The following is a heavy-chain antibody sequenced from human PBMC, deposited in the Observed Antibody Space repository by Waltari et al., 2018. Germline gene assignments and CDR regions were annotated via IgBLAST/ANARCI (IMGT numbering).Heavy chain of an antibody. CDR2: ISSSSSTI. CDR3: ARDFSGYSSSWYMRVYYFDY. D-gene: IGHD6-13*01. J-gene: IGHJ4*02. V-gene: IGHV3-48*04. Sequence: EVQLVESGGGLVQPGGSLRLSCAASGFTVSSYSMNWVRQAPGTGLGWVSYISSSSSTIYYADSVKGRFTISRDNAKNALYLQMNSLRAEDTAVYYCARDFSGYSSSWYMRVYYFDYWGQGTLVTVSS. CDR1: GFTVSSYS.